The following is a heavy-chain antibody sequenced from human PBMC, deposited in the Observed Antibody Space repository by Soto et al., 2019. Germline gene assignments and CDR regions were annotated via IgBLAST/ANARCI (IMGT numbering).Heavy chain of an antibody. Sequence: QPGGSLRLSCAASGFTFSAYGMHWVRQAPGKGLEWLAVISYEGSRKFYADSVKGRFTISRDDSENSVYLQMNSLRPEDTSIYYCAKDWTPRQVPQYFFDFWGQGTLVTVSS. J-gene: IGHJ4*01. D-gene: IGHD3-3*01. CDR2: ISYEGSRK. CDR3: AKDWTPRQVPQYFFDF. V-gene: IGHV3-30*18. CDR1: GFTFSAYG.